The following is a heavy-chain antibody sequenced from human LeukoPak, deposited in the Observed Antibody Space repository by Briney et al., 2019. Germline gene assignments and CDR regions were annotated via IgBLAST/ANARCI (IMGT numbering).Heavy chain of an antibody. D-gene: IGHD5-24*01. CDR3: AKPLQTSIMVDMATRGALDI. CDR1: GFTFSSYA. V-gene: IGHV3-23*01. J-gene: IGHJ3*02. CDR2: ISGGGGST. Sequence: GGSLRLSCAASGFTFSSYAMSWVRQAPGKGLEWVSAISGGGGSTYYADSVKGRFTISRDNSKNTLYLQMNSLRAEDTAVYYCAKPLQTSIMVDMATRGALDIWGQGTMVTVSS.